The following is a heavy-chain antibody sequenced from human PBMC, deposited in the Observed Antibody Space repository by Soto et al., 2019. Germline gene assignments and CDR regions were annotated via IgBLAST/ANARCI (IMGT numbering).Heavy chain of an antibody. CDR3: GRHELSLRY. Sequence: QLQLQESGPGLVKPSETLSLTCTVSGGSISSSSYYWGWIRQPPGKGLEWIGNIYYSGSTYYNPSLKSRVTIALDTSTKQFSLNLRSVTAADTAVYYCGRHELSLRYWGQGTLVTVSS. D-gene: IGHD3-16*02. CDR1: GGSISSSSYY. J-gene: IGHJ4*02. CDR2: IYYSGST. V-gene: IGHV4-39*01.